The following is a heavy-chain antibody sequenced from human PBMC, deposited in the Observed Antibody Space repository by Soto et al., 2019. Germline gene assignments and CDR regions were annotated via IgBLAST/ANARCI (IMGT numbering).Heavy chain of an antibody. CDR1: GFTFSSYS. CDR2: ISSSSSTI. CDR3: ARHPDRIAQIGWFDP. Sequence: EVQLVDSGGGLVQPGGSLRLSFAASGFTFSSYSMNWVRQAPGKGLEWVSYISSSSSTIYYADSVKGRFTSPRDNAKNALYLQMNSLRAEDTAVYYCARHPDRIAQIGWFDPWGQGTLVTVSS. D-gene: IGHD6-13*01. J-gene: IGHJ5*02. V-gene: IGHV3-48*01.